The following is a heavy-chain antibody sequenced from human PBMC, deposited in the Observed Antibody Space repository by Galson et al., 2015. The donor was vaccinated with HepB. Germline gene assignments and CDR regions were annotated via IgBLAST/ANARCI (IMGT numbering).Heavy chain of an antibody. CDR3: ARFCGYCRNNSCLPV. CDR2: INPIRGGT. Sequence: SVKVSCKASGYTFTGYFIHWVRQAPGQGLEWMGRINPIRGGTDYAQKFQGRVTMTTDTSISTGYLELSRLRIDDTAVYYCARFCGYCRNNSCLPVWGHG. V-gene: IGHV1-2*06. J-gene: IGHJ3*01. CDR1: GYTFTGYF. D-gene: IGHD2-2*03.